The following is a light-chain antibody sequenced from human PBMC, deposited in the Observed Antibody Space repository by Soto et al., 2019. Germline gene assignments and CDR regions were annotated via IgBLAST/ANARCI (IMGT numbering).Light chain of an antibody. Sequence: NEVYDSRSTLSAYKGDRVTITCRASESISRWLAWYQQTPGKAPKLVIYKASSLESGVQSRFSGSGSGTEFTLTINSLQADDFATYYCQQHNSFSITFGQATPL. CDR3: QQHNSFSIT. CDR1: ESISRW. J-gene: IGKJ5*01. CDR2: KAS. V-gene: IGKV1-5*03.